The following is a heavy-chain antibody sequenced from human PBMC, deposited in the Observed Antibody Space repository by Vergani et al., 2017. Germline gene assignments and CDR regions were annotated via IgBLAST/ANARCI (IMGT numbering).Heavy chain of an antibody. CDR3: ARGYGSGSYDY. CDR1: GASTSSGGYS. Sequence: QLQLQESGPGLVKPSETLSLTCTVSGASTSSGGYSWSWIRQHPGKGLECIGYIYYSGSTYHNPPLKRRVTISVDTSKNQFSLKLSSVIAADTAVYYCARGYGSGSYDYWCQGTLVTVSS. V-gene: IGHV4-31*03. CDR2: IYYSGST. D-gene: IGHD3-10*01. J-gene: IGHJ4*02.